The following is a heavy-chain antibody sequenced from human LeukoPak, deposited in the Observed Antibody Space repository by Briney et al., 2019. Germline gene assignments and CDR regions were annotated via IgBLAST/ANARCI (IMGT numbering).Heavy chain of an antibody. V-gene: IGHV3-64D*06. CDR1: GFTFSSYV. CDR2: IGNNGGST. D-gene: IGHD6-19*01. CDR3: VKPGRLSSGPDY. Sequence: GGSLRHSCSASGFTFSSYVMHWVRQAPGKGLEYVSAIGNNGGSTYYADSVKGRFIISRDNSRNTLYLQMSSLRVEDTAVYYCVKPGRLSSGPDYWGQGTLVTVSS. J-gene: IGHJ4*02.